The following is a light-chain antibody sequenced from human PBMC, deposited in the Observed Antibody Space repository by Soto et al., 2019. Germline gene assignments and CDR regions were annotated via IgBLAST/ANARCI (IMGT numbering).Light chain of an antibody. J-gene: IGKJ5*01. CDR3: QQYNNRPIT. CDR1: QSISSN. V-gene: IGKV3-15*01. CDR2: DAS. Sequence: EIVMTQSPATLSVSPGERATLSCRASQSISSNLAWYQQKPGQAPRLLIYDASTRATGIPARFSGGGSGTEFTLTISSLQSEDVAVYYCQQYNNRPITFGQGTRPEIK.